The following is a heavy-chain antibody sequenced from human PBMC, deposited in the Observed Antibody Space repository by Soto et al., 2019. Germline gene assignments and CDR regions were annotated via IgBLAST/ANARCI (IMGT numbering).Heavy chain of an antibody. CDR2: INIEGTSA. CDR3: AAGLLPRISGTTLNP. V-gene: IGHV3-74*01. CDR1: GFTFSRYW. D-gene: IGHD1-7*01. Sequence: EVQVVESGGGLVQPGGSLRLSCAASGFTFSRYWMHWVRQVPGKGLVWVSRINIEGTSATYADSVKGRFTISRDNARNTRFLQMNSLRAEDSAVYYCAAGLLPRISGTTLNPWGKGTLVIVSS. J-gene: IGHJ5*02.